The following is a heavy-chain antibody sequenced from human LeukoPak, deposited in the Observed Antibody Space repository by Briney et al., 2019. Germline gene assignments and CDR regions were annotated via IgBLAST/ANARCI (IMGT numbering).Heavy chain of an antibody. V-gene: IGHV4-59*01. CDR3: ARGYCGGDCYSKWYFDL. D-gene: IGHD2-21*02. J-gene: IGHJ2*01. CDR2: IYYSGST. CDR1: GGSFSGYY. Sequence: SETLSLTCAVYGGSFSGYYWSWIRQPPGKGLEWIGYIYYSGSTNYNPSLKSRVTISVDTSKNQFSLKLSSVTAADTAVYYCARGYCGGDCYSKWYFDLWGRGTLVTVSS.